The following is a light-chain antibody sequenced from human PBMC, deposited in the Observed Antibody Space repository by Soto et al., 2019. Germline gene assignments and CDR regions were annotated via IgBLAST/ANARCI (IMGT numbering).Light chain of an antibody. CDR2: GSA. J-gene: IGKJ4*01. Sequence: EVVLTQSPDTLSLSPGERATLSCRASQSVDSNYLTWYQQKPGLAPRVIIFGSAIRAAGVTDRFNGSGSGTDFTLTITRLETEDFAVYYCQQYENSLLTFGGGTRVEI. CDR3: QQYENSLLT. V-gene: IGKV3-20*01. CDR1: QSVDSNY.